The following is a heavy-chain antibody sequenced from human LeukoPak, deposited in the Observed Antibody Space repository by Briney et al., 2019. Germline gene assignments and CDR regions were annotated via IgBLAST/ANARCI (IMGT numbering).Heavy chain of an antibody. CDR1: GVSVSSDNYY. CDR3: ARHYYDSSGYRSDY. V-gene: IGHV4-39*01. CDR2: IYYSGST. Sequence: SETLSLTCTVSGVSVSSDNYYWGWIRQPPGKGLEWIGSIYYSGSTYYNPSLRSRVTIFVDTSKNHFSLKLSSVTAADTAVYYCARHYYDSSGYRSDYWGQGTLVTVSS. D-gene: IGHD3-22*01. J-gene: IGHJ4*02.